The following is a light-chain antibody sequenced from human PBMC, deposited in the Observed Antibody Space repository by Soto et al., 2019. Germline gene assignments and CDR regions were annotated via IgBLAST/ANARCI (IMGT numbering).Light chain of an antibody. CDR2: SAS. CDR3: LLYYGGTQLV. J-gene: IGLJ2*01. V-gene: IGLV7-43*01. CDR1: SGAVTSGYY. Sequence: QAVVTQEPSLTVSPGGTVTLTCASTSGAVTSGYYPNWFQQKPGQAPRPLIYSASNRHSWTPARFSGSLLGGKAALTLSGVQPEDEADYCCLLYYGGTQLVFGGGTKVTVL.